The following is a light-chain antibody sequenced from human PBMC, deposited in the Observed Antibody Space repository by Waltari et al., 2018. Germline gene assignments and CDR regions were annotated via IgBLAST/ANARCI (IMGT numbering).Light chain of an antibody. J-gene: IGKJ1*01. CDR3: QQSGSSLRT. Sequence: EIVLTQSPGTLSLSPGERATLSCRASQSVSNSYLAWYQQKPGQAPRLLIYGASSRATGIPDRFSGSGSGTDFTLTISRLEPEDFAVYYCQQSGSSLRTFGQGTKVEIK. V-gene: IGKV3-20*01. CDR2: GAS. CDR1: QSVSNSY.